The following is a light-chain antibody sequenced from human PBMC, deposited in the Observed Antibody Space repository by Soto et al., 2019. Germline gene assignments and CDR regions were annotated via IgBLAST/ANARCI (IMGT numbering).Light chain of an antibody. V-gene: IGLV2-14*01. CDR3: SSYTSSSTQV. J-gene: IGLJ1*01. CDR1: SXDVGGYNY. Sequence: QSVLTQPASVSGSPGQSITISCTGTSXDVGGYNYVSWYQQHPGKAPKLMIYEVSNRPSGVSNRFSGSKSGNTASLTISGLQAEDEADYYCSSYTSSSTQVFGTGTNATV. CDR2: EVS.